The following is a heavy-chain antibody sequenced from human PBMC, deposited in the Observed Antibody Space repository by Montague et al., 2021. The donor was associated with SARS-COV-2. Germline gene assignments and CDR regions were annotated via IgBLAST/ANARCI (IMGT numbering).Heavy chain of an antibody. J-gene: IGHJ5*02. CDR2: IDYSGGI. CDR1: GGSMSDHY. CDR3: ARAVSVRRAVNWFDP. Sequence: SETLSLTCTVSGGSMSDHYWAWIRQPPGKGLEWLAYIDYSGGINSNASLKSGVTMSVDTSKNQFSLKLTSVTAADTAVYYCARAVSVRRAVNWFDPWGQGTLVTVSS. D-gene: IGHD3-10*01. V-gene: IGHV4-59*11.